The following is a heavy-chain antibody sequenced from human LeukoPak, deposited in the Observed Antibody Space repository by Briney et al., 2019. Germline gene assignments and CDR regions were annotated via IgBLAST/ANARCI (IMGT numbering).Heavy chain of an antibody. V-gene: IGHV3-30*02. CDR3: AKFTDLGPTVTTDY. CDR1: GFILSTYG. J-gene: IGHJ4*02. D-gene: IGHD4-17*01. CDR2: IRYDGRIK. Sequence: PGGSLRLSCAASGFILSTYGMHWVRQAPGKGPEWVAFIRYDGRIKYYADSVKGRFTISRDPSKNTMDLQMNSLRAEDTALYYCAKFTDLGPTVTTDYWGQGTLVTVSS.